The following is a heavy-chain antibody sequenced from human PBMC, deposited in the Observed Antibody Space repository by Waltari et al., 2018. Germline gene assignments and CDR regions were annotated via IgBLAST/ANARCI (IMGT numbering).Heavy chain of an antibody. D-gene: IGHD6-19*01. J-gene: IGHJ2*01. Sequence: QVQLQESGPGLVKPSETLSLTCTVSGGSISSYYWSWIRPPPGKGLEWIGYIYYSGSTNYNPSLKSRVTISVDTSKNQFSLKLSSVTAADTAVYYCARDRTGIAVAAPYWYFDLWGRGTLVTVSS. CDR2: IYYSGST. V-gene: IGHV4-59*01. CDR3: ARDRTGIAVAAPYWYFDL. CDR1: GGSISSYY.